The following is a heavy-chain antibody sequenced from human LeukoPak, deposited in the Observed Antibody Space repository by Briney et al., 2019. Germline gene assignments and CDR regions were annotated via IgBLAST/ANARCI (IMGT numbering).Heavy chain of an antibody. CDR3: STALGGMPTPHP. J-gene: IGHJ4*02. CDR2: AIPSFGTA. CDR1: GGTFTNYS. Sequence: PVKVSCKASGGTFTNYSFSWVRQAPGQWLDWMGRAIPSFGTANYAQKFEGRVTITADKSTGTTYMELSSLRSEDTAVYFCSTALGGMPTPHPWGQGTLVTVSS. D-gene: IGHD3-16*01. V-gene: IGHV1-69*06.